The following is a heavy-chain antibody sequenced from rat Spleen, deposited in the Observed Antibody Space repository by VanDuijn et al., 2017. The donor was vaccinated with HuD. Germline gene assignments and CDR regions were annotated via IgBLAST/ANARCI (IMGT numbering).Heavy chain of an antibody. CDR3: ARHRIWEHYFDY. V-gene: IGHV2-43*01. D-gene: IGHD5-1*01. J-gene: IGHJ2*01. CDR1: GFSLTSYH. Sequence: QVQLKESGPGLVQPSQTLSLTCTVSGFSLTSYHVSWVRQPPGKGLEWMGVIWNGGGTDYNSAFKSRLSISRDTSKSQVFLKMNSLQTEDTAKYFCARHRIWEHYFDYWGQGVMVTVSS. CDR2: IWNGGGT.